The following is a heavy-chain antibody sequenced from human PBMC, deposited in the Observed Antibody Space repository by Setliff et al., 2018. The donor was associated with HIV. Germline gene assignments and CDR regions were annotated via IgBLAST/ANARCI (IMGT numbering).Heavy chain of an antibody. CDR2: IYYSGST. CDR3: ARDPYDTSGYSNYYFDL. D-gene: IGHD3-22*01. CDR1: GASISSGDYY. J-gene: IGHJ2*01. Sequence: SETLSLTCTVSGASISSGDYYWTWIRQPPGKGLEWIGYIYYSGSTYYNPSLKSRVTISVDTSKNQFPLKLNSVTAADTAVYYCARDPYDTSGYSNYYFDLWGRGTLVSVS. V-gene: IGHV4-30-4*08.